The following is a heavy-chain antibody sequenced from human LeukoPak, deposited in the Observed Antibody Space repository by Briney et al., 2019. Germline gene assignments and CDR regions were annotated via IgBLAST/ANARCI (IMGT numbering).Heavy chain of an antibody. CDR1: GGSISSYY. D-gene: IGHD6-13*01. V-gene: IGHV4-59*01. CDR2: IYYSGST. Sequence: NPSETLSLTCTVSGGSISSYYWSWLRQPPGKGLEGIGYIYYSGSTNYNPSLKSRVTISVDTSKNQFSLKLSSVTAADTAVYYCARTAAAGIDYYYYGMDVWGQGTTVTVSS. J-gene: IGHJ6*02. CDR3: ARTAAAGIDYYYYGMDV.